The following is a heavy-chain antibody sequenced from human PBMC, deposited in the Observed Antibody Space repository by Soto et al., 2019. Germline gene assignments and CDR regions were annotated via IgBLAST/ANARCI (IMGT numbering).Heavy chain of an antibody. CDR2: IYYSGST. CDR3: ARGLLAYCGGDCALFDS. V-gene: IGHV4-59*01. J-gene: IGHJ4*02. D-gene: IGHD2-21*02. CDR1: GGSISSYY. Sequence: PSETLSLTCTVSGGSISSYYWSWIRQPPGKGLEWIGYIYYSGSTNYNPSLKSRVTISVDTSKNQFSLKLSSVTAADTAVYYCARGLLAYCGGDCALFDSWGQGIMVT.